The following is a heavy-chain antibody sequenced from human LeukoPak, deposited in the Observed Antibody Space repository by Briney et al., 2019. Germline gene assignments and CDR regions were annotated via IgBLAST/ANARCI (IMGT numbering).Heavy chain of an antibody. CDR1: GFTFSSYN. Sequence: GGSLRLSCAASGFTFSSYNMNWVRQAPGKGLEWVAVISYDGSNKYYADSVKGRFTISRDNSKNTLYLQMNSLRAEDTAVYYCARDRAFHYYDSSGYYLGTDAFDIWGQGTMVTVSS. CDR2: ISYDGSNK. V-gene: IGHV3-30*03. CDR3: ARDRAFHYYDSSGYYLGTDAFDI. J-gene: IGHJ3*02. D-gene: IGHD3-22*01.